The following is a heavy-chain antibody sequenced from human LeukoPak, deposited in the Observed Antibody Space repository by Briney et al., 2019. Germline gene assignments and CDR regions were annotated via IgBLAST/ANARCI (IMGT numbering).Heavy chain of an antibody. J-gene: IGHJ3*02. CDR2: IYLGDSDT. Sequence: GESLKISCKGSGYSFTTSWIGWVRQVPGKGLEWMGIIYLGDSDTRYSPSFQSQVTISADKSISTAYLQWSSLKASDTAMYYCARHKVTIFGVVPDAFDIWGQGTMVTVSS. CDR1: GYSFTTSW. D-gene: IGHD3-3*01. CDR3: ARHKVTIFGVVPDAFDI. V-gene: IGHV5-51*01.